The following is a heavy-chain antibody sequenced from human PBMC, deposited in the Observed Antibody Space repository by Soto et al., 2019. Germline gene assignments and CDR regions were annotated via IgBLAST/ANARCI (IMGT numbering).Heavy chain of an antibody. CDR3: ARAPRMAPFDI. J-gene: IGHJ3*02. CDR2: IRNDGSDK. CDR1: GFIFSPYG. V-gene: IGHV3-33*01. Sequence: GGSLRLCCAASGFIFSPYGIHWVHQAPGKGLEWVTLIRNDGSDKYYAESVTGRFTISRDNSKNTVYLQMNSLRAEDTALYFCARAPRMAPFDIWGQGTMVTVSS.